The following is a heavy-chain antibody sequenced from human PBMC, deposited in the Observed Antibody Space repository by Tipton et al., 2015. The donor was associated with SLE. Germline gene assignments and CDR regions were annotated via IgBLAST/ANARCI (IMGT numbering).Heavy chain of an antibody. CDR3: ARVGDYYNSGSRVFDH. J-gene: IGHJ4*02. V-gene: IGHV4-61*02. D-gene: IGHD3-10*01. CDR2: IYNSGIT. CDR1: GDSFSSGSSS. Sequence: TLSLTCTVSGDSFSSGSSSWNWVRQPAGKGLEWIGLIYNSGITNYNPSLQSRVTISIDTSNNQFSLRLTSVTAADTAVYFCARVGDYYNSGSRVFDHWGQGILVTVSS.